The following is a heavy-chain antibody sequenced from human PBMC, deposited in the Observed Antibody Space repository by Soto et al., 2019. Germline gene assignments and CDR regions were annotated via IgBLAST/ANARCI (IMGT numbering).Heavy chain of an antibody. J-gene: IGHJ4*02. CDR2: IYHSGST. Sequence: SETLSLTCAVSGGSISSGGYSWSWIRQPPGKGLEWIGYIYHSGSTYYNPSLKSRVTISVDRSKNQFSLKLSSVTAADTAVYYCARGGYYDSSGYPGPGPNYFEYWGQGTLVTVSS. CDR1: GGSISSGGYS. D-gene: IGHD3-22*01. V-gene: IGHV4-30-2*01. CDR3: ARGGYYDSSGYPGPGPNYFEY.